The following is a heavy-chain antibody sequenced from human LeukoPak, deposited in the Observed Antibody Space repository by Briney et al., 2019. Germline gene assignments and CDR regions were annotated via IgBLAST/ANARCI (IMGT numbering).Heavy chain of an antibody. Sequence: GGSLRLSCAASGFTFSSYGMHWVRQAPGKGLEWVAVISYDGSNKYYADSVKGRFTISRDNSKNTLYLQMNSLRAEDTAVYYCAKTLVGPHPGAFDIWGQGTMVTVSS. CDR3: AKTLVGPHPGAFDI. CDR1: GFTFSSYG. V-gene: IGHV3-30*18. CDR2: ISYDGSNK. D-gene: IGHD4/OR15-4a*01. J-gene: IGHJ3*02.